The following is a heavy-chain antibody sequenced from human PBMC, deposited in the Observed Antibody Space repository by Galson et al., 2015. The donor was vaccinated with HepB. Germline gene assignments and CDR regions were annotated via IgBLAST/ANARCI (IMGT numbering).Heavy chain of an antibody. J-gene: IGHJ4*02. CDR2: ISYDGSNK. V-gene: IGHV3-30*18. CDR3: AKGKIAATPFDY. CDR1: GFTFSSYG. Sequence: SLRLSCAASGFTFSSYGMHWVRQAPGKGLEWVAVISYDGSNKYYADSVKGRFTISRDNSKNTLYLQMNSLRAEDTAVYYCAKGKIAATPFDYWGQGTLVTVSS. D-gene: IGHD2-15*01.